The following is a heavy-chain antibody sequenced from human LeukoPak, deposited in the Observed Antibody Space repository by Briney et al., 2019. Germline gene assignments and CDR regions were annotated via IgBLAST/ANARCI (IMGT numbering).Heavy chain of an antibody. CDR3: ARDGHYYDSSGYTFYGMDV. J-gene: IGHJ6*02. Sequence: GGSLRLSCAASGFTFSSYAMHWVRQAPGKGLEWVAVISYDGSNKYYADSEKGRFTISRDNSKNTLYLQMNSLRAEDTAVYYCARDGHYYDSSGYTFYGMDVWGQGTTVTVSS. V-gene: IGHV3-30-3*01. CDR1: GFTFSSYA. D-gene: IGHD3-22*01. CDR2: ISYDGSNK.